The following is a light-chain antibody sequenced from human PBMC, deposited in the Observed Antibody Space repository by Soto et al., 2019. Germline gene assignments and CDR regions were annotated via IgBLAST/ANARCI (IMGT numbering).Light chain of an antibody. CDR2: GAS. J-gene: IGKJ2*01. V-gene: IGKV3-20*01. CDR3: QHHGDSVYT. CDR1: QTISGSY. Sequence: IVLTQSPGTLSLSPGERATLSCRASQTISGSYLAWYQHKPGQAPRLLIHGASTRATGISDRFSGSGSGTDFTLTISRLEPEDFVVYYCQHHGDSVYTFGQGTKLEIK.